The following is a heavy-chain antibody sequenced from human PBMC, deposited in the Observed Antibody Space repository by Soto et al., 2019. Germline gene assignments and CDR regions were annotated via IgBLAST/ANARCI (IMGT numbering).Heavy chain of an antibody. V-gene: IGHV3-30-3*01. Sequence: GSLRLSCAASGFTFCSYAMHWVRQAPGKGLEWVAVISYDGSNKYYADSVKGRFTISRDNSKNTLYLQMNSLRAEDTAVYYCARDGYNTGEFDYWGQGTLVTVSS. CDR2: ISYDGSNK. D-gene: IGHD5-12*01. CDR3: ARDGYNTGEFDY. CDR1: GFTFCSYA. J-gene: IGHJ4*02.